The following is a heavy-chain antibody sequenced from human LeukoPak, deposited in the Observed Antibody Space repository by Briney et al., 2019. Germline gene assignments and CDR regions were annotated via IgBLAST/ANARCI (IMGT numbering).Heavy chain of an antibody. J-gene: IGHJ4*02. CDR2: IYSGGST. CDR1: GFTVSSDS. V-gene: IGHV3-53*01. D-gene: IGHD2-15*01. CDR3: AKSGLNRFDY. Sequence: GGSLRLSCTVSGFTVSSDSMSWVRQAPGEGLEWVSFIYSGGSTHYADSVKGRFTISRDNAKNSLYLQMNSLRAEDTAVYYCAKSGLNRFDYWGQGTLVTVSS.